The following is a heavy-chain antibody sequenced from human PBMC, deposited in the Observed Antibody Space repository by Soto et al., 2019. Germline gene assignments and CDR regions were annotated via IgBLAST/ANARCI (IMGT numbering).Heavy chain of an antibody. CDR3: ARDHLDIVVVVAADAFDI. D-gene: IGHD2-15*01. CDR2: ISSSSSYI. J-gene: IGHJ3*02. CDR1: GFTFSSYS. Sequence: GGSLRLSCAASGFTFSSYSMNWVRQAPGKGLEWVSSISSSSSYIYYADSVKGRFTISRDNAKNSLYLQMNSLRAEDTAVYYCARDHLDIVVVVAADAFDIWGQGTMVTVSS. V-gene: IGHV3-21*01.